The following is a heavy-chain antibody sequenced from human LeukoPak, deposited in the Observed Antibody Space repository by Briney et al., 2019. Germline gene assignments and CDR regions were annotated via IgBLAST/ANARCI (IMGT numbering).Heavy chain of an antibody. CDR1: GGSLSGYY. CDR3: ARGRWVDP. CDR2: INHSGST. Sequence: PSETLSLTCAVYGGSLSGYYWSWIRQPPGKGLEWIGEINHSGSTNYNPSLKSRVTISVDTSKNQFSLKLSSVTAADTAVYYCARGRWVDPWGQGTLVTVSS. J-gene: IGHJ5*02. V-gene: IGHV4-34*01.